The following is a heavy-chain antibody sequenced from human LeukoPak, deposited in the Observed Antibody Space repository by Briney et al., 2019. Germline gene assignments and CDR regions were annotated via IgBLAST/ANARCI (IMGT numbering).Heavy chain of an antibody. Sequence: PGGSLRLSCAASGFTFGTYAMSWVRQAPGKGLEWVSAISGGGGGTFYADSVKGRFTISRDSSKNTLYLQINSLRAEDTAVYYCAKETSFGVLTVLRYGMDVWGQGTTVTVSS. CDR3: AKETSFGVLTVLRYGMDV. V-gene: IGHV3-23*01. J-gene: IGHJ6*02. CDR2: ISGGGGGT. D-gene: IGHD3-3*01. CDR1: GFTFGTYA.